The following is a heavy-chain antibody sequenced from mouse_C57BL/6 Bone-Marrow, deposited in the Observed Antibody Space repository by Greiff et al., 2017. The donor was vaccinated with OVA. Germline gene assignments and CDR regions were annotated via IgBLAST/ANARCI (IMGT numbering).Heavy chain of an antibody. J-gene: IGHJ2*01. CDR2: IDPSNGNT. Sequence: QVQLQQSGAELVMPGASVKLSCKASGFTFTSYWMHWVKQRPGQGLEWIGEIDPSNGNTNYNEKFKGKSTLTVDKSSSTAYMQLSSLTSEDSAVYYCSRAGYYGKSSYFGCWGKGTTLTVSS. CDR3: SRAGYYGKSSYFGC. D-gene: IGHD1-1*01. CDR1: GFTFTSYW. V-gene: IGHV1-69*01.